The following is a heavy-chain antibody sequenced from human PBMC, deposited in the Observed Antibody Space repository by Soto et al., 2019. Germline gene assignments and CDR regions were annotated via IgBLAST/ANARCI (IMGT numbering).Heavy chain of an antibody. CDR1: GYTFSNYY. V-gene: IGHV1-46*01. CDR2: INPSGGST. Sequence: GASVKVSCKASGYTFSNYYMQWVRQAPGQGLEWMGIINPSGGSTTYAQKFQGRVTMTRDTSTSTVYMELNSLRSEDTAVYYCARDRYSVYYAMDFWGQGTKVTVSS. CDR3: ARDRYSVYYAMDF. J-gene: IGHJ6*02. D-gene: IGHD2-15*01.